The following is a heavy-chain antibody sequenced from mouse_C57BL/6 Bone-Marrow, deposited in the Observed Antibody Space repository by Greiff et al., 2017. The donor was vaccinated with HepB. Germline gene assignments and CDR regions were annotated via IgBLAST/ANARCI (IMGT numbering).Heavy chain of an antibody. CDR2: IWRGGST. Sequence: QVQLQQSGPGLVQPSQSLSITCTVSGFSLTSYGVHWVRQSPGKGLEWLGVIWRGGSTDYNAAFMSRLSITKDNSTSQVFFKMNSLQADDTAIYYCAKKGDYGSSYRYFDVWGTGTTVTVSS. D-gene: IGHD1-1*01. CDR1: GFSLTSYG. J-gene: IGHJ1*03. CDR3: AKKGDYGSSYRYFDV. V-gene: IGHV2-5*01.